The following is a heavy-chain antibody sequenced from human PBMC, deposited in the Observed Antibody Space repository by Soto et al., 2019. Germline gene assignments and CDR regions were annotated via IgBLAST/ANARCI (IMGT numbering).Heavy chain of an antibody. D-gene: IGHD1-7*01. Sequence: LSLTCTVSGGSISSGGYYWSWIRQHPGKGLEWIGYIYYSGSTYYNPSLKSRVTISVDTSKNQFSLKLSSVTAADTAVYYCARGGTPSGTTIGHYYYYYGMDVWGQGTTVTVSS. J-gene: IGHJ6*02. V-gene: IGHV4-31*03. CDR2: IYYSGST. CDR1: GGSISSGGYY. CDR3: ARGGTPSGTTIGHYYYYYGMDV.